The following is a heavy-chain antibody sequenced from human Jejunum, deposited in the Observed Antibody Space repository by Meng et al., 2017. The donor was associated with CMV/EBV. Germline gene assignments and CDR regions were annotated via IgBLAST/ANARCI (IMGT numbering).Heavy chain of an antibody. CDR2: ISAYNGNT. CDR1: GYTFTTYG. V-gene: IGHV1-18*01. D-gene: IGHD5-12*01. CDR3: AKGVDHTS. J-gene: IGHJ4*02. Sequence: VSCKASGYTFTTYGVSWVRQAPGQGLEWMGWISAYNGNTDYAQKFQGRVTMTTDTSTSTAYMELSSLRSEDTAVYYCAKGVDHTSWGQGTLVTVSS.